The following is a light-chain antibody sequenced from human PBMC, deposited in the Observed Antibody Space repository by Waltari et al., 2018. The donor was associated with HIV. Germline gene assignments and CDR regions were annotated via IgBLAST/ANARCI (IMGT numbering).Light chain of an antibody. CDR2: DDT. Sequence: QSALTQPRSVSGSPGQSVTISCTGTSSDAGGYNHVSWYQQYPGRRPKPMIYDDTKRPPGVPVRFSGAKSGNTPALTISGLQAEEEADYYSFSYAGRNTLRFGGGTTLTVL. CDR3: FSYAGRNTLR. V-gene: IGLV2-11*01. J-gene: IGLJ2*01. CDR1: SSDAGGYNH.